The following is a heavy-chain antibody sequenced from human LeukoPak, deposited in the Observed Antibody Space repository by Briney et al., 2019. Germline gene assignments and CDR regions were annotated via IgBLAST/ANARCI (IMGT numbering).Heavy chain of an antibody. V-gene: IGHV1-2*02. CDR1: GYTFTGYY. J-gene: IGHJ6*03. CDR2: INPNSGGT. CDR3: ATELTYYMDV. Sequence: ASVKVSCKASGYTFTGYYMHWVRQAPGQGLEWMGWINPNSGGTNYAQKFQGRVTMTRDTSISTAYMELSSLRSEDTAVYYCATELTYYMDVWGKGTTVTVSS.